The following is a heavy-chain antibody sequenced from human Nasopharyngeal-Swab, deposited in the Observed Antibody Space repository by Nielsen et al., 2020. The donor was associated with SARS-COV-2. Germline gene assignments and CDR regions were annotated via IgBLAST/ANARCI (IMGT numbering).Heavy chain of an antibody. Sequence: GGSLRFSCAASGLGFSNYEMNWVRQAPGKGLEWISYISTTTATIYYADSVKGRFTISRDNAKNSLYLQMNSLRAEDTAVYYCAREVPYSGHDDAFDLWGQGTMVTVSS. CDR2: ISTTTATI. CDR3: AREVPYSGHDDAFDL. V-gene: IGHV3-48*03. CDR1: GLGFSNYE. J-gene: IGHJ3*01. D-gene: IGHD5-12*01.